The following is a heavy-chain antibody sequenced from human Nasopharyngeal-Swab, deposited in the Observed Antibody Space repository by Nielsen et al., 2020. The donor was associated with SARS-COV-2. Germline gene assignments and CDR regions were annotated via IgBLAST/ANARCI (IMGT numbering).Heavy chain of an antibody. Sequence: GESLKISGGACGKKNSSYWMHWVRQAPGKGLVWVSRINSEGSSTSYADSVKGRFTISRDNAKNTLYLQMNSLRAEDTAVYYCVRSPSSISPGWFDPWGQGTLVTVSS. V-gene: IGHV3-74*01. D-gene: IGHD1-14*01. CDR1: GKKNSSYW. J-gene: IGHJ5*02. CDR3: VRSPSSISPGWFDP. CDR2: INSEGSST.